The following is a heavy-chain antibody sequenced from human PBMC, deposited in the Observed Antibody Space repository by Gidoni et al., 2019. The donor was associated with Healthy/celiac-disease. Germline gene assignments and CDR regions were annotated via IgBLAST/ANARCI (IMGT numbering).Heavy chain of an antibody. D-gene: IGHD6-19*01. CDR3: AHSRATVAGNNWFDP. Sequence: WIRQPPGKALEWLALIYWDDDKRYSPSLKSRLTITKDTSKNQVVLTMTNMDPVDTATYYCAHSRATVAGNNWFDPWGQGTLVTVSS. J-gene: IGHJ5*02. V-gene: IGHV2-5*02. CDR2: IYWDDDK.